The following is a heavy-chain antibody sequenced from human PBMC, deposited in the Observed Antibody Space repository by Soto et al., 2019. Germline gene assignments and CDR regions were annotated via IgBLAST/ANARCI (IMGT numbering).Heavy chain of an antibody. Sequence: PGGSLRLSCAASGFTFRNYAITWVRQAPGKGLEWVSHISGSGGTTYYADSVKGRFTISRDNSKNTLYLQMNSLRAEDTAVYYCARAYSSSSHWFDPWGQGTLLTVSS. J-gene: IGHJ5*02. CDR2: ISGSGGTT. CDR3: ARAYSSSSHWFDP. V-gene: IGHV3-23*01. CDR1: GFTFRNYA. D-gene: IGHD6-6*01.